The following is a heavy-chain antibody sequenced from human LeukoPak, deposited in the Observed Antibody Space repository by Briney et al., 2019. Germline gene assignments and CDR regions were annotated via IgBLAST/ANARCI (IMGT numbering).Heavy chain of an antibody. V-gene: IGHV1-24*01. CDR2: FDPEDGET. Sequence: GASVKVSCQVSGYTLTELSMHCVRQAPGKGLEWMGGFDPEDGETIYAQKFQGRVTMTEDTSTDTAYMELSSLRSEDTAVYYCATAPSASRYFVWLSPFVYWGQGTLVTVSS. CDR3: ATAPSASRYFVWLSPFVY. D-gene: IGHD3-9*01. J-gene: IGHJ4*02. CDR1: GYTLTELS.